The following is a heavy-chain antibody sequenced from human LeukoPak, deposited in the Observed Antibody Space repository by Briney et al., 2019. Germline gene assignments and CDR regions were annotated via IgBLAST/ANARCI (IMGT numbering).Heavy chain of an antibody. V-gene: IGHV3-48*03. CDR2: ISSSGSTI. D-gene: IGHD3-22*01. Sequence: GGSLRLSCAASGFTFSSYKMNWVRQAPGKGLEWVSYISSSGSTIYYADSVKGRFTISRDNAKNSLYLQMNSLRAEDTAVYYCARGGYYYERSGYYDYWGQGTLVTVSS. CDR1: GFTFSSYK. J-gene: IGHJ4*02. CDR3: ARGGYYYERSGYYDY.